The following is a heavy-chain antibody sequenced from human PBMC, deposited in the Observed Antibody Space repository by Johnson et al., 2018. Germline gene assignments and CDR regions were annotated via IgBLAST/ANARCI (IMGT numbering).Heavy chain of an antibody. CDR1: GFTFSSYA. CDR2: ISYDGSNK. Sequence: QVQLVQSGGGVVQPGRSLRLSCAASGFTFSSYAMHWVRQAPGKGLEWVAVISYDGSNKYYADSVKGRFTISRDNSKNTLYLQMNSLRAEDTAGYNCARDQGAYEGGMNLFQHWGQGTLVTVSS. J-gene: IGHJ1*01. CDR3: ARDQGAYEGGMNLFQH. D-gene: IGHD1-26*01. V-gene: IGHV3-30-3*01.